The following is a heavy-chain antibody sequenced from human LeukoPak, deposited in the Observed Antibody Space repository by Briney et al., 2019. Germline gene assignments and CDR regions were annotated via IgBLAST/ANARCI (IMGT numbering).Heavy chain of an antibody. V-gene: IGHV1-18*01. J-gene: IGHJ3*01. CDR2: TSAHNGNT. CDR1: GYTFTSYG. D-gene: IGHD6-19*01. CDR3: ARYSSGWDGTAFDV. Sequence: ASVKVSCKASGYTFTSYGISWVRQAPGQGLEWMGWTSAHNGNTNYAQKLQGRVTMTTDTSTTTAYMELRSLRSDDTAVYYCARYSSGWDGTAFDVWGQGTMVTVSS.